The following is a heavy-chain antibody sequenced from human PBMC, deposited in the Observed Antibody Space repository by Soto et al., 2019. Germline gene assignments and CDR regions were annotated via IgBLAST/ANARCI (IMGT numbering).Heavy chain of an antibody. CDR2: IKEDGSEK. CDR1: GFTFSSSW. V-gene: IGHV3-7*03. CDR3: TRKRFGMDV. Sequence: GGSLRLSCAVSGFTFSSSWMSWVRQAPGKGLEWVANIKEDGSEKDYVDPVKGRFTITRDNAKNSLYLQMNSLRAEDTAVYFCTRKRFGMDVWGQGTTVTVSS. J-gene: IGHJ6*02.